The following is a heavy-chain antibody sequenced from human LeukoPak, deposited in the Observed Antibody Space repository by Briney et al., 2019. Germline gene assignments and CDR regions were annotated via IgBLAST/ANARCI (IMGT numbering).Heavy chain of an antibody. CDR3: AKHYADHGDWYFDL. V-gene: IGHV3-23*01. D-gene: IGHD4-17*01. J-gene: IGHJ2*01. Sequence: QPGGSLRRSSAASGFTFSSYAMSWVRQAPGKGLEWVSAISGSGGGTYYADPMKGWFTLSRDNSKNTLFLQMNSLRAEDTAVYYCAKHYADHGDWYFDLWGRGTLVTVSS. CDR2: ISGSGGGT. CDR1: GFTFSSYA.